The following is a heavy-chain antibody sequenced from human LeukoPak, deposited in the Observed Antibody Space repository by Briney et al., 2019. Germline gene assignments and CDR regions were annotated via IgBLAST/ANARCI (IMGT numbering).Heavy chain of an antibody. V-gene: IGHV4-39*07. CDR1: GGSISSSSYY. CDR3: ARGGTWVGGNRAGVDY. D-gene: IGHD4-23*01. Sequence: SETLSLTCTVSGGSISSSSYYWGWIRQPPGKGLEWIGSIYYSGSTYYNPSLKSRVTISVDTSKNQFSLKLSSVTAADTAVYYCARGGTWVGGNRAGVDYWGQGTLVTVSS. CDR2: IYYSGST. J-gene: IGHJ4*02.